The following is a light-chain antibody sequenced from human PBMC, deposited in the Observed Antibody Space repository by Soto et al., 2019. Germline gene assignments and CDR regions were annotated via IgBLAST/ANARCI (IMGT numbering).Light chain of an antibody. J-gene: IGLJ1*01. CDR2: DVT. Sequence: SALSQPPSASGSPGQSVAISCTGTTSDIGAYNYVSWYQQHPGKVPKLIIYDVTKRPSGVPDRFSGSKSGNTASLTISGLQAEDEADYYCSSYTTSRAYVFGIGTKVTVL. V-gene: IGLV2-8*01. CDR1: TSDIGAYNY. CDR3: SSYTTSRAYV.